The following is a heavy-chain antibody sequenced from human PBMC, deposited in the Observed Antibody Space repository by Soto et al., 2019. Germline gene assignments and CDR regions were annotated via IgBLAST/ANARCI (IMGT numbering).Heavy chain of an antibody. CDR1: GFTFSSYS. CDR3: ALKDTVTTSDAFDI. V-gene: IGHV3-21*01. Sequence: PGGSLRLSCAASGFTFSSYSMNWVRQAPGEGLEWVSSISSSSSYIYYADSVKGRFTISRDNAKNSLYLQMNSLRAEDTAVYYCALKDTVTTSDAFDIWGQGTMVTVSS. J-gene: IGHJ3*02. CDR2: ISSSSSYI. D-gene: IGHD4-4*01.